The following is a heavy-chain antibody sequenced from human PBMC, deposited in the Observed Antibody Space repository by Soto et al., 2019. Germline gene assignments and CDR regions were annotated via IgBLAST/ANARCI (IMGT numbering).Heavy chain of an antibody. V-gene: IGHV3-23*01. CDR2: ISGSGNTP. Sequence: VQLLESGGGLVQPGGSLRLSCVASGITFSSHAMTWVRQAPGKGLEWVSGISGSGNTPFHSDSGKGRFTISRDNSKDTLYLHMTSLRVEDTAVYYCAKIYDFCNGRGGMEVWGQSTTVTVSS. D-gene: IGHD3-3*01. J-gene: IGHJ6*02. CDR1: GITFSSHA. CDR3: AKIYDFCNGRGGMEV.